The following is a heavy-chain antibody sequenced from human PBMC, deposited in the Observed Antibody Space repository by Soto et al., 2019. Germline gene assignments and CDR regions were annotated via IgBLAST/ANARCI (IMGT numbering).Heavy chain of an antibody. V-gene: IGHV1-69*13. CDR2: IIPILGTA. CDR3: ARDRLRVDYYDSSGYGFDY. CDR1: GGTFSSYA. D-gene: IGHD3-22*01. J-gene: IGHJ4*02. Sequence: ASVKVSCKASGGTFSSYAISWVRQAPGQGLEWMGGIIPILGTANYAQKFQGRVTITADESTSTAYMELSSLRSEDTAVYYCARDRLRVDYYDSSGYGFDYWGQGTLVTVSS.